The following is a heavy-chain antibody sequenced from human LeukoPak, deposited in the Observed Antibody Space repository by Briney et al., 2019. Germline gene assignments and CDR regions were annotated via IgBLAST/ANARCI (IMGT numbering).Heavy chain of an antibody. CDR1: GYTFTGYY. CDR2: INPNSGGT. CDR3: AHGEFPDPDY. V-gene: IGHV1-2*02. D-gene: IGHD3-10*01. Sequence: GASVKVSCKSSGYTFTGYYMHWVRQPPGQGLEWMGWINPNSGGTNYAQKFQGRVTITRDTSISTAYMELSRLRSDDTAVYYCAHGEFPDPDYWGQGTLVTVSS. J-gene: IGHJ4*02.